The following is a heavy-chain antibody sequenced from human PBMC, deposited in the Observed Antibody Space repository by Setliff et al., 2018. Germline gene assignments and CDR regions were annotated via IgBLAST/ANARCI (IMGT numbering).Heavy chain of an antibody. CDR2: IIPILGIA. Sequence: SVKVSCKASGGTFSSYAISWVRQAPGQGLEWMGGIIPILGIANYAQKFQGRVTITADKSTSTAYMELSSLRSEDTAVYYCARGYSYGYDSGYYFDYWGQGTLVTVSS. CDR1: GGTFSSYA. V-gene: IGHV1-69*10. J-gene: IGHJ4*02. D-gene: IGHD5-18*01. CDR3: ARGYSYGYDSGYYFDY.